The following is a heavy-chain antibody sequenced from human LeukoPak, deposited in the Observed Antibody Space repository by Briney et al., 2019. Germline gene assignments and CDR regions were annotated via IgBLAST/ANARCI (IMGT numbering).Heavy chain of an antibody. CDR1: GYTFTGYY. CDR2: INPNSGGT. CDR3: ARDVGYCSSTSCSLGYYYYYGMDV. J-gene: IGHJ6*02. Sequence: ASVKVSCKASGYTFTGYYMHWVRQAPGQGLEWMGWINPNSGGTNYAQKFQARVTMTRDTSISTAYMELSRLRSDDTAVYYCARDVGYCSSTSCSLGYYYYYGMDVWGQGTTVTVSS. V-gene: IGHV1-2*02. D-gene: IGHD2-2*01.